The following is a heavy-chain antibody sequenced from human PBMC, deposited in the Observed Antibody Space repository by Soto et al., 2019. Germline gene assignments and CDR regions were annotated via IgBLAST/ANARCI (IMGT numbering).Heavy chain of an antibody. CDR2: ISYDGSNK. V-gene: IGHV3-30*18. CDR1: GFTFSSYG. J-gene: IGHJ3*02. D-gene: IGHD2-15*01. Sequence: GGSLRLSCAASGFTFSSYGMHWVRQAPGKGLEWVAVISYDGSNKYYADSVKGRFTISRDNSKNTLYLQMNSLRAEDTAVYYCAKCSEVVVVVADAFDIWGQGTMVTVSS. CDR3: AKCSEVVVVVADAFDI.